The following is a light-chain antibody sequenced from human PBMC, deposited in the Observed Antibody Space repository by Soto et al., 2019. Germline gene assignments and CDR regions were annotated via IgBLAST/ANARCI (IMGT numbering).Light chain of an antibody. Sequence: EIVLTQSPGTLSLSPGDRATLSCSSSQSVSSLYFAWYQQKPGQAPRLLIYGASTRATGIPARFSGSGSGTEFTLTISSLQSEDFAVYYCQQYSNWPPWTFGQGTKVDI. CDR2: GAS. CDR3: QQYSNWPPWT. J-gene: IGKJ1*01. V-gene: IGKV3-15*01. CDR1: QSVSSLY.